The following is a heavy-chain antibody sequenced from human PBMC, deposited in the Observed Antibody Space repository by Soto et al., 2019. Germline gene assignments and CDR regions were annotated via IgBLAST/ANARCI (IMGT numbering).Heavy chain of an antibody. CDR1: AGTFSSYA. D-gene: IGHD1-26*01. CDR3: AREGRYSGSYFDY. Sequence: SEKFPCNAAAGTFSSYAISSVRLALGQGLEWMGGIIPIFGTANYAQKCQGRVTITADESTSTAYMELSSLRSEDTAVYYCAREGRYSGSYFDYWGPGTMVTV. J-gene: IGHJ4*02. CDR2: IIPIFGTA. V-gene: IGHV1-69*13.